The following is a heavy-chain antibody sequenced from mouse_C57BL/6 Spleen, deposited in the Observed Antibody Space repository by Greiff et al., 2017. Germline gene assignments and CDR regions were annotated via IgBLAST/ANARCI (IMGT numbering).Heavy chain of an antibody. V-gene: IGHV1-82*01. CDR1: GYGFSSSW. CDR2: IYPGDGDT. CDR3: ARERGGSSPYYFDY. D-gene: IGHD1-1*01. Sequence: QVQLQQSGPELVKPGASVKISCKASGYGFSSSWMNWVKQRPGKGLEWIGRIYPGDGDTNYNGKFKGKATLTADKSSSTAYMQLSSLTSEDSAVYFCARERGGSSPYYFDYWGQGTTLTVSS. J-gene: IGHJ2*01.